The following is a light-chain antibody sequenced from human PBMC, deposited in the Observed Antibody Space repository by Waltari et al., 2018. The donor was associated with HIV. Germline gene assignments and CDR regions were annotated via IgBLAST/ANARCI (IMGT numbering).Light chain of an antibody. Sequence: SYELTQPPSVSVSPGQTARITCSGDALPKQYAYWYPQKPGQAPVLVIYKDSERPSGIPERFFGSSSGTTVTLTISGVQAEDEADYYCQSADSSGTPWVFGGGTKLTVL. CDR2: KDS. V-gene: IGLV3-25*03. CDR3: QSADSSGTPWV. CDR1: ALPKQY. J-gene: IGLJ3*02.